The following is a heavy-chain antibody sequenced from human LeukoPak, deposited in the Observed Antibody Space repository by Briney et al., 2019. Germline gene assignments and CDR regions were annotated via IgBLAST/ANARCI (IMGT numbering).Heavy chain of an antibody. CDR2: MYDSGRT. CDR1: GYSISSGYY. V-gene: IGHV4-38-2*02. J-gene: IGHJ4*02. D-gene: IGHD3-22*01. Sequence: KTSDTLSLTCTVSGYSISSGYYWGWIRQPPGKGLEWIGSMYDSGRTYYSPSLKSRVTISVDTSKNKFSLKLSSVTAADTAVYYCVRDSSGYYPIFDCWGQGTLVTVSS. CDR3: VRDSSGYYPIFDC.